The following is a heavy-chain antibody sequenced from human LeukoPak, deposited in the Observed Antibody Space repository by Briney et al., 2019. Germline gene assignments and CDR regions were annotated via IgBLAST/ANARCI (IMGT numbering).Heavy chain of an antibody. Sequence: GGSLRLSYAASGFTFSNYWVHWVRQAPGKGLVWVSRINRDGSTTKYADSVKGRFTVSRDNAKSTLNLQMNSLRAEDTAVYYCARDKKSGESSEIDYWGQGTLVTVSS. V-gene: IGHV3-74*03. CDR3: ARDKKSGESSEIDY. CDR1: GFTFSNYW. CDR2: INRDGSTT. J-gene: IGHJ4*02. D-gene: IGHD3-10*01.